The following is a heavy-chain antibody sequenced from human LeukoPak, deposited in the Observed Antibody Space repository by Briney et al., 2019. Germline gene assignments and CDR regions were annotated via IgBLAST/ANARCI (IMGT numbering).Heavy chain of an antibody. CDR2: IYHNGNT. J-gene: IGHJ4*02. V-gene: IGHV4-38-2*01. Sequence: SETLSLTCAVSGYSISSGYYWGWIRQPPGKGLEWIGTIYHNGNTYYNPSLKSRVTISVDTFKNQFSLKLSSVTAADTAVYYCARARYNYGDSDYWGKGTLVTVSS. D-gene: IGHD5-18*01. CDR3: ARARYNYGDSDY. CDR1: GYSISSGYY.